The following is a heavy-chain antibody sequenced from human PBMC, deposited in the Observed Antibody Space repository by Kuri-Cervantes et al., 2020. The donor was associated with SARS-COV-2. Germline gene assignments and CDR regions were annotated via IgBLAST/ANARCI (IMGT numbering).Heavy chain of an antibody. CDR1: GYTFPSYY. Sequence: ASVKVSCKASGYTFPSYYMHWVRQAPGQGLEWMGIINPSGGSTSYAQKFQGRVTMTRDTSTSTVYMELSSLRSEDTAVYYCARGIMITFGGVIVLGPAHYWGQGTLVTVSS. CDR3: ARGIMITFGGVIVLGPAHY. V-gene: IGHV1-46*01. D-gene: IGHD3-16*02. CDR2: INPSGGST. J-gene: IGHJ4*02.